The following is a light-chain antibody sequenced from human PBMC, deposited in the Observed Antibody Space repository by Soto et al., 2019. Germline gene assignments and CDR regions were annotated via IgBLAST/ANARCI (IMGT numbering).Light chain of an antibody. V-gene: IGKV3-20*01. Sequence: EIVLTQSPGTLSLSPGERATLSCRASQSVSSSYLGWYQQKPGQAPRVLMYGASSRATGIPDRFSGSGSGTDFTLTISRLEPEDFAVYYCQHFGSSPSTFGQGTKLEI. CDR1: QSVSSSY. CDR2: GAS. CDR3: QHFGSSPST. J-gene: IGKJ2*01.